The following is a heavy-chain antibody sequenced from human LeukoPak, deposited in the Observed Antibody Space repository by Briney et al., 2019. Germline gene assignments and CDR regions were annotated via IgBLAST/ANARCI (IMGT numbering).Heavy chain of an antibody. Sequence: GGSLRLSCTVSGFTFSTYAMHWVRQAPGKGLEWVAVIAYDGSNTYYLDSVKGRFTISRDNSENTLYLQMNSLRAEDTAVYYCAKDIGSTSLYNWFDPWGQGTLVIVSS. CDR1: GFTFSTYA. J-gene: IGHJ5*02. D-gene: IGHD2-2*01. V-gene: IGHV3-33*03. CDR3: AKDIGSTSLYNWFDP. CDR2: IAYDGSNT.